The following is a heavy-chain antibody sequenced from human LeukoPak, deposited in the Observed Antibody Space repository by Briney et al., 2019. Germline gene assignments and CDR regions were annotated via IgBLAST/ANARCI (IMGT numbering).Heavy chain of an antibody. CDR1: GFTFSDHF. V-gene: IGHV4-34*01. J-gene: IGHJ4*02. CDR3: ARLYSSGTVGY. D-gene: IGHD6-19*01. CDR2: INHSGST. Sequence: TGGSLRLSCAASGFTFSDHFMSWIRQPPGKGLEWIGEINHSGSTNYNPSLKSRVTISVDTSKNQFSLKLSSVTAADTAVYYCARLYSSGTVGYWGQGTLVTVSS.